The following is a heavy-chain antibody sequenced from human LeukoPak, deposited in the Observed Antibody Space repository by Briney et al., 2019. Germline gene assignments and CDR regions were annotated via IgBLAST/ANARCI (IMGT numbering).Heavy chain of an antibody. D-gene: IGHD5-18*01. V-gene: IGHV3-33*01. J-gene: IGHJ4*02. CDR3: ARDKYSYGSSVGFDY. Sequence: PGGSLRLSCAASGFTFSSYGMHWVRQAPGKGLEWLAVIWYDGSNKYYADSVKGRFTISRDNSKNTLYLQMNSLRAEDTAVYYCARDKYSYGSSVGFDYWGQGTLVTVSS. CDR1: GFTFSSYG. CDR2: IWYDGSNK.